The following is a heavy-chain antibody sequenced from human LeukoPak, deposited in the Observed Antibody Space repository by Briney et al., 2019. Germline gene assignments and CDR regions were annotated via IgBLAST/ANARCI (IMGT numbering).Heavy chain of an antibody. CDR2: INPNSGGT. CDR1: GYTFTGYY. Sequence: ASVTVSCKASGYTFTGYYMHWVRQAPGQGLEWMGWINPNSGGTTYAQKFQGRVTMTRDTSISTAYMELSRLRSDDTAVYYCARRGITMVRGVIITVGYYYYYMDVWGKGTTVTVSS. CDR3: ARRGITMVRGVIITVGYYYYYMDV. J-gene: IGHJ6*03. V-gene: IGHV1-2*02. D-gene: IGHD3-10*01.